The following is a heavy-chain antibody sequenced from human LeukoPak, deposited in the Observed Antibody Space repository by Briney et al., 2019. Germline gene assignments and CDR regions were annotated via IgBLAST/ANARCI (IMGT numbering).Heavy chain of an antibody. J-gene: IGHJ6*03. Sequence: PSETLSLTCAVYGGSFSGYYWSWIRQPPGKGLEWIGEINHSGSTNYNPSLKSRVTMSVDTSKNQFSLKLSSVTAADTAVYYCARESFTYYDFWSGYYIMDVWGKGTTVTVSS. CDR2: INHSGST. CDR3: ARESFTYYDFWSGYYIMDV. CDR1: GGSFSGYY. V-gene: IGHV4-34*01. D-gene: IGHD3-3*01.